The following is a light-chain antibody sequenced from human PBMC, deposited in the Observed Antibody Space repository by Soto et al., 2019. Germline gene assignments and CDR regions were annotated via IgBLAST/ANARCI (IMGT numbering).Light chain of an antibody. Sequence: EIVLTQSPATLSLSPGERATLSCRASQSVSSYLAWYQQKPGQAPRLLIYDASNRATGIPARFSGSGSGTDFTLTNSSLEPDDFAVYYCQQRSDWPSTFGGGTKLQIK. CDR2: DAS. CDR3: QQRSDWPST. CDR1: QSVSSY. V-gene: IGKV3-11*01. J-gene: IGKJ4*01.